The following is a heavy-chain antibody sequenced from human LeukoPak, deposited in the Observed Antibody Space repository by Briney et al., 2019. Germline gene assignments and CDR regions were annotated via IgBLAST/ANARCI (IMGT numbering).Heavy chain of an antibody. J-gene: IGHJ4*02. CDR2: IIPLFGTA. Sequence: SQKVSCKAFQGNLTPSALSCARPSPRHGLKCLSAIIPLFGTAHYAQKFHSRVTITADESTSTAFMELSSLRSEDTAVYYCARRRQEYYGSGSHFFDYWGQGTLVPVSS. CDR3: ARRRQEYYGSGSHFFDY. V-gene: IGHV1-69*01. D-gene: IGHD3-10*01. CDR1: QGNLTPSA.